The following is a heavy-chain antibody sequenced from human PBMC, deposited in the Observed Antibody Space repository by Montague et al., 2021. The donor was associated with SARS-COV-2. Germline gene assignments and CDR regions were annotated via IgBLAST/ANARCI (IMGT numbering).Heavy chain of an antibody. CDR2: LFYHWNT. CDR1: RGIISITNYL. D-gene: IGHD6-13*01. V-gene: IGHV4-39*01. J-gene: IGHJ4*02. Sequence: SETLSLTCTVSRGIISITNYLWGWIRQPPGKGLEFIGTLFYHWNTYYNPSLKSRVTMSADASKNQLSLKVDSLTAADTALYYCARQIRGRGRSWYYFDSWGQG. CDR3: ARQIRGRGRSWYYFDS.